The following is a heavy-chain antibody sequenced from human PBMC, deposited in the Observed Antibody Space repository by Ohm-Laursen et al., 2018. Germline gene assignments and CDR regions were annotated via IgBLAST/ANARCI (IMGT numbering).Heavy chain of an antibody. CDR1: EFSFSTYS. V-gene: IGHV3-48*01. CDR3: ARGAPFYGGFDY. Sequence: SLRLSCTASEFSFSTYSMNWVRQAPGKGLEWLSYIDASGGTIYYADSMEGRFTISRDNAKNELYLQMNGLRGEDTAVYYCARGAPFYGGFDYWGQGTLVTVSS. CDR2: IDASGGTI. D-gene: IGHD4-17*01. J-gene: IGHJ4*02.